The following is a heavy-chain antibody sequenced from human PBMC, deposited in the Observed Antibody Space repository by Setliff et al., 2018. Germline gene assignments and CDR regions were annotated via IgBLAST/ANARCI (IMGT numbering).Heavy chain of an antibody. CDR3: AREQWLDPPGYYYMDV. CDR2: IYIGGSA. V-gene: IGHV4-4*07. Sequence: SETLSLTCAVYGGSFSGYYWSWIRQPAGKGLEWIGHIYIGGSANYNPSLKSRGTMSIDTSKNQFSLKLNSVTAADMAVYYCAREQWLDPPGYYYMDVWAKGTTVTVSS. D-gene: IGHD6-19*01. J-gene: IGHJ6*03. CDR1: GGSFSGYY.